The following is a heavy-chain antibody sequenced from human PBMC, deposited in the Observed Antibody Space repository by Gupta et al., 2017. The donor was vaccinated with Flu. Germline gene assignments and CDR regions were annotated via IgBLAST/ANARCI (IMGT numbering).Heavy chain of an antibody. CDR3: AKGTIFGVVIRDYGMDV. V-gene: IGHV3-23*01. D-gene: IGHD3-3*01. J-gene: IGHJ6*02. CDR1: GFTFSSYA. Sequence: EVQLLESGGGLVQPGGSLRLSCAASGFTFSSYAMSWVRQAPGKGLEWVSAISGSGGSTYYADSVKGRFTISRDNSKNTLYLQMNSLRAEDTAVYYCAKGTIFGVVIRDYGMDVWGQGTTVTVSS. CDR2: ISGSGGST.